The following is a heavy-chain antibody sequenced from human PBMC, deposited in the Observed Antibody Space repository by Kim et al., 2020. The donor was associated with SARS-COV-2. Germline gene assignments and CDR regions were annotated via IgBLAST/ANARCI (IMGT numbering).Heavy chain of an antibody. CDR3: ARRYESGIAAAGTPFDY. V-gene: IGHV4-39*01. Sequence: SETLSLTCTVSGGSISSSSYYWGWIRQPPGKGLEWIGSIYYSGSTYYNPSLKSRVTISVDTSKNQFSLKLSSVTAADTAVYYCARRYESGIAAAGTPFDYWGQGTLVTVSS. CDR1: GGSISSSSYY. J-gene: IGHJ4*02. CDR2: IYYSGST. D-gene: IGHD6-13*01.